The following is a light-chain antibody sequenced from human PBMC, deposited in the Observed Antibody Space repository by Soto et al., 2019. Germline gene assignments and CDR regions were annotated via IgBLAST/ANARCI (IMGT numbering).Light chain of an antibody. CDR3: SSYATSILEV. V-gene: IGLV2-14*03. J-gene: IGLJ1*01. Sequence: QSVLTQPASVSGSPGQSITISCTGTSSDIGSYNYVSWYQQHPGKAPKLIIYDVSNRPSGVSDRFSGSKSGNTASLTIFGLQAEDEADYYCSSYATSILEVFGTGTKVTVL. CDR2: DVS. CDR1: SSDIGSYNY.